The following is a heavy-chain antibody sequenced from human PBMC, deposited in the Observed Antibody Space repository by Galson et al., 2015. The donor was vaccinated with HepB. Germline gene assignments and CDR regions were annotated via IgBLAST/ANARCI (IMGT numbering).Heavy chain of an antibody. J-gene: IGHJ4*02. V-gene: IGHV3-30*18. CDR3: AKDAWYYGSGVQGGYYFDY. Sequence: SLRLSCAASGFTFSSYGMHWVRQAPGKGLEWVAVISYDGSNKYYADSVKGRFTISRDNSKNTLYLQMNSLGAEDTAVYYCAKDAWYYGSGVQGGYYFDYWGQGTLVTVSS. D-gene: IGHD3-10*01. CDR1: GFTFSSYG. CDR2: ISYDGSNK.